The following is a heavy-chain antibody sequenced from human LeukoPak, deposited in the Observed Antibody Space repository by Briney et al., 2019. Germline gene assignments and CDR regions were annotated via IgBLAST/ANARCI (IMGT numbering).Heavy chain of an antibody. CDR2: IKSKTDGGTT. Sequence: PGGSLRLSCAVSGFTFSNAWMSWVRQAPGKGLEWVGRIKSKTDGGTTDYAAPVKGRFTISRDDSKNTLYLQMNSLKTEDTAVYYCTTSIELWYYFDYWGQGTLVTVSS. CDR1: GFTFSNAW. J-gene: IGHJ4*02. D-gene: IGHD3-16*01. CDR3: TTSIELWYYFDY. V-gene: IGHV3-15*01.